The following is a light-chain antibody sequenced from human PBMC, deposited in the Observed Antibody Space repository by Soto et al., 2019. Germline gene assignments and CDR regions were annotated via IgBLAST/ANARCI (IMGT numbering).Light chain of an antibody. Sequence: QSVLTQPPSVXGAPGQEVTISCSGSSSNIGGNSVSWYQQLPGTAPKLLIYDDNKRPSGIPDRFSGSKSGTSATLGITGFQTGDEADYYCGSWDSSLSAYVFGTGTKVPVL. J-gene: IGLJ1*01. CDR3: GSWDSSLSAYV. CDR2: DDN. CDR1: SSNIGGNS. V-gene: IGLV1-51*01.